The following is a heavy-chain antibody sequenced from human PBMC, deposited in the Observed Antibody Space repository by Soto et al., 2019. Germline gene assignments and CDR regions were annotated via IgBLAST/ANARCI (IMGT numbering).Heavy chain of an antibody. CDR2: ISSSGSTI. CDR1: GFTFSDYY. CDR3: ARDRCSGGSCYRGAFDI. V-gene: IGHV3-11*01. D-gene: IGHD2-15*01. J-gene: IGHJ3*02. Sequence: GGSLRLSCAASGFTFSDYYMSWIRQAPGKGLEWVSYISSSGSTIYYADSVKGRFTISRDNAKNSLYLQMNSLRAEDTAVYYCARDRCSGGSCYRGAFDIWGQGTMVTVSS.